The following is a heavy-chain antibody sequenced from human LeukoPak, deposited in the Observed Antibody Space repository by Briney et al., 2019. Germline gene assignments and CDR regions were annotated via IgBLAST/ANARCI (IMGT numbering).Heavy chain of an antibody. CDR1: GFTFSSYS. V-gene: IGHV3-21*01. CDR2: ISTSSTYI. J-gene: IGHJ4*02. D-gene: IGHD1-20*01. Sequence: PGGSLRLSCAASGFTFSSYSMNWVRQAPGKGLEWVSSISTSSTYIYYADSVKGRFTISRDNAKNSLYLQMNCLRAEDTAVYYCARDPPFIIGTTFFDYWGQGTLVTVSS. CDR3: ARDPPFIIGTTFFDY.